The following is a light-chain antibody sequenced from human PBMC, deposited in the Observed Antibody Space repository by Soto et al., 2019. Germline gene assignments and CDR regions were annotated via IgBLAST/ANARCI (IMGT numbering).Light chain of an antibody. CDR1: SSDVGGYNY. V-gene: IGLV2-14*01. J-gene: IGLJ1*01. Sequence: SVLTQPASVSGSPGQSITISYIGTSSDVGGYNYVSWYQQHPGKAPKLMIYEVSNRPSGVSNRFSGSKSGNTASLTISGLQAEDEADYYCNSYTTNSNRVFGTGTKVTVL. CDR2: EVS. CDR3: NSYTTNSNRV.